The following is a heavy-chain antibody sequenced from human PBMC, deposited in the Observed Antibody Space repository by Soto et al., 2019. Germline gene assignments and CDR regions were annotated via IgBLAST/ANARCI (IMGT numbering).Heavy chain of an antibody. CDR1: GFTFSSYA. Sequence: QVQLVESGGGVVQPGRSLRLSCAASGFTFSSYAMHWVRQAPGKGLEWVAVISYDGSNKYYADSVKGRFTISRDNSKNTLYRQMTSLRAEDTAVYYCARDRRTYYYGSGSYYDYWGQGTLVTVSS. CDR3: ARDRRTYYYGSGSYYDY. J-gene: IGHJ4*02. V-gene: IGHV3-30-3*01. D-gene: IGHD3-10*01. CDR2: ISYDGSNK.